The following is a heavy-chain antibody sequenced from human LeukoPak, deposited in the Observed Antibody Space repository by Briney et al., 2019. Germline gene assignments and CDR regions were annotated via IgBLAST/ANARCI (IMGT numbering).Heavy chain of an antibody. J-gene: IGHJ3*02. V-gene: IGHV1-8*03. CDR2: MNPNSGNT. Sequence: GASVKVSCKASGYTFTSYDINWVRQATGQGLEWMGWMNPNSGNTGYAQKFQGRVTIARNTSISTAYMELRSLRSEDTAVYYCARVRVAATDAFDIWGQGTMVTVSS. CDR3: ARVRVAATDAFDI. CDR1: GYTFTSYD. D-gene: IGHD3-10*01.